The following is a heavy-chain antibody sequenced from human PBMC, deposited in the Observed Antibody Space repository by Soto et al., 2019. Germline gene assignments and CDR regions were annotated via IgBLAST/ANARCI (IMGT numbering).Heavy chain of an antibody. CDR1: GGTFSSYA. CDR2: IIPSFGTA. D-gene: IGHD2-2*01. J-gene: IGHJ6*02. Sequence: QVQLVQSGAEVKKPGSSVKVSCKASGGTFSSYAIRWVRQAPGQGLEWMGGIIPSFGTANYAQKFQGRVTITDDESTRTAYMELRSLRTEDTAVYYCAIARQPAALYGMDVWGQGTTVTVSS. CDR3: AIARQPAALYGMDV. V-gene: IGHV1-69*01.